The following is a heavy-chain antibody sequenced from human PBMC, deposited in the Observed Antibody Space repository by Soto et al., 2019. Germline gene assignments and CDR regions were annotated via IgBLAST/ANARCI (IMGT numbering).Heavy chain of an antibody. Sequence: GGSLRLSCAASGFTFSSYAMSWVRQAPGKGLEWVSAISGSGGSTYYADSVKGRFTISRDNSKNTLYLQMNSLRAEDTAVYYCAKEEEGYCSSTSCYNHDWFDPWGQGTLVTVSS. J-gene: IGHJ5*02. CDR2: ISGSGGST. V-gene: IGHV3-23*01. CDR1: GFTFSSYA. CDR3: AKEEEGYCSSTSCYNHDWFDP. D-gene: IGHD2-2*02.